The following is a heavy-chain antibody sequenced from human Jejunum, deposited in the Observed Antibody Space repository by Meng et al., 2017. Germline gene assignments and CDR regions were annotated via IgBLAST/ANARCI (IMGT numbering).Heavy chain of an antibody. CDR1: GGSMNSAGHY. V-gene: IGHV4-31*03. CDR3: ARATAGNSEYFQN. D-gene: IGHD4-23*01. J-gene: IGHJ1*01. CDR2: IHYSGGT. Sequence: VTLQESGPGPVKPPKTLALTCTVSGGSMNSAGHYWSWIRQDPGKGLEWIGYIHYSGGTYYNPSLKSRVTISVDTSKNQFSLKLNSVSAADTAVYYCARATAGNSEYFQNWGQGTLVTVSS.